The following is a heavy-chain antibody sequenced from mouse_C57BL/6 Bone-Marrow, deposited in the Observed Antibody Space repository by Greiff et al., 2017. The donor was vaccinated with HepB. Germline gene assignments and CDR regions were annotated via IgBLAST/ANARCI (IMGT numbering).Heavy chain of an antibody. D-gene: IGHD1-1*01. V-gene: IGHV3-6*01. Sequence: DVKLQESGPGLVKPSQSLSLTCSVTGYSITSGYYWNWIRQFPGNKLEWMGYISYDGSNNYNPSLKNRISITRDTSKNQFFLKLNSVTTEDTATYYCARHYGSSPFDYWGQGTTLTVSS. CDR3: ARHYGSSPFDY. CDR1: GYSITSGYY. CDR2: ISYDGSN. J-gene: IGHJ2*01.